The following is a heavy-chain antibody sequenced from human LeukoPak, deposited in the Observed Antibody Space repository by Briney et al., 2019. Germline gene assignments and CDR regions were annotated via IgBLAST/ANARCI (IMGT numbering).Heavy chain of an antibody. V-gene: IGHV3-7*03. Sequence: GGSLRLSCAASGFTFSSYWMSWVRQAPGKGLEWVANIKQDGSEKYYVDSVKGRFTISRDNAKNSLYLQMNSLRAEGTAVYYCARCPSIAQYYYYYYYMDVWGKGTTVTVSS. D-gene: IGHD6-6*01. CDR2: IKQDGSEK. J-gene: IGHJ6*03. CDR3: ARCPSIAQYYYYYYYMDV. CDR1: GFTFSSYW.